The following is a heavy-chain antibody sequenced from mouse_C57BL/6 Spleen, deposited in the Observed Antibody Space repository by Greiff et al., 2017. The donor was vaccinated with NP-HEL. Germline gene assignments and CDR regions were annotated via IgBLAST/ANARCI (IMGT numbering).Heavy chain of an antibody. CDR1: GYAFSSSW. CDR2: IYPGDGDT. J-gene: IGHJ3*01. CDR3: ARDGDDYDAFAY. V-gene: IGHV1-82*01. Sequence: QVQLKESGPELVKPGASVKISCKASGYAFSSSWMNWVKQRPGKGLEWIGRIYPGDGDTNYNGKFKGKATLTADKSSSTAYMQLSSLTSEDSAVYFCARDGDDYDAFAYWGQGTLVTVSA. D-gene: IGHD2-4*01.